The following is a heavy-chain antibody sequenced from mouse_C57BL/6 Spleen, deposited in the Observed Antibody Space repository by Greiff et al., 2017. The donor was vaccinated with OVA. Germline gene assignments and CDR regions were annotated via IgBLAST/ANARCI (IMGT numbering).Heavy chain of an antibody. J-gene: IGHJ1*03. D-gene: IGHD2-5*01. CDR1: GFNIKDYY. CDR2: IDPEDGET. Sequence: VQLQQSGAELVKPGASVKLSCTASGFNIKDYYMPWVKQRTEQGLEWIGRIDPEDGETKYAPKFQGKATITADTSSNTAYLQLSSLTSEDTAVDYCAGCSSNLLYFDVWGTGTTVTVSS. V-gene: IGHV14-2*01. CDR3: AGCSSNLLYFDV.